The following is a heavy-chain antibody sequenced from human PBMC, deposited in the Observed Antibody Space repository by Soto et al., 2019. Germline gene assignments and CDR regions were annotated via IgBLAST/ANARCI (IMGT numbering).Heavy chain of an antibody. CDR3: ARGDYGTGGYPFPYFDY. J-gene: IGHJ4*02. V-gene: IGHV1-2*02. CDR1: GYSFTGYY. Sequence: HEHLVQSGAEVKRPGASLKVSCKASGYSFTGYYIHWVRQAPGQGLEWMGWINPDSGATNYAQNCQGRGTLTSDRSISTASMDLTSRTSDDTAVYYCARGDYGTGGYPFPYFDYWGQGTLVIVSS. D-gene: IGHD2-8*02. CDR2: INPDSGAT.